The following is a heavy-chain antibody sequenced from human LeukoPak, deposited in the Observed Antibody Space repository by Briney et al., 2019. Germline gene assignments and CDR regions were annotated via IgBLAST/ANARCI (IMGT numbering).Heavy chain of an antibody. V-gene: IGHV1-46*01. CDR2: INPSGGST. J-gene: IGHJ6*03. D-gene: IGHD5-18*01. CDR3: ARDGRIRGQLWFSKNYYYMDV. CDR1: GYTFTSYY. Sequence: ASVKVSCKASGYTFTSYYMHGVRQAPGQGLEWMGIINPSGGSTSYAQKFQGRVTMTRDMSTSTVYMELSSLRSEDTAVYYCARDGRIRGQLWFSKNYYYMDVWGKGTTVTVSS.